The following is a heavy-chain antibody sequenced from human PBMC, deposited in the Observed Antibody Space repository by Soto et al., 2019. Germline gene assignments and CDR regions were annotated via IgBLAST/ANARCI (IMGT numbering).Heavy chain of an antibody. J-gene: IGHJ3*02. Sequence: SETLSLTCAVYGGSFSGYYWSWIRQPPGKGLEWIGEINHSGSTNYNPSLKSRVTISVDTSKNQFSLKLSSVTAADTAVYYCARGGEDTDDAFDIWGQGTMVTVSS. CDR2: INHSGST. V-gene: IGHV4-34*01. CDR1: GGSFSGYY. CDR3: ARGGEDTDDAFDI.